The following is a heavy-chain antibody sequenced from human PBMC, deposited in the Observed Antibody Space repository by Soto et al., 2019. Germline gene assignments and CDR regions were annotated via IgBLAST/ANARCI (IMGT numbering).Heavy chain of an antibody. Sequence: GWLRLSCTASEFTFSTYGMHWVRQAPGQGLEWVAVISYDGSNIYYADSVKGRFTISRDNSKNSMYLQMNSLRAEDTAVYYCAKRWGATRPKYYYGMDVWGQGTKVTVYS. J-gene: IGHJ6*02. CDR2: ISYDGSNI. CDR3: AKRWGATRPKYYYGMDV. D-gene: IGHD6-6*01. V-gene: IGHV3-30*18. CDR1: EFTFSTYG.